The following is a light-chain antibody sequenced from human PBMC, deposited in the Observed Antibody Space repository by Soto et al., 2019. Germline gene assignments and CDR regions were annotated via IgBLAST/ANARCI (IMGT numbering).Light chain of an antibody. CDR2: GAS. Sequence: IGFSQSPATLSLSKGERATLSCRASQSVSSNLAWYQQKPGQAPRLLIYGASTRATGIPARFSGSGSGTDFTLTISSLEPEDFSVYYCQQRYNWPITFGQGTRLEIK. J-gene: IGKJ5*01. CDR3: QQRYNWPIT. CDR1: QSVSSN. V-gene: IGKV3-11*01.